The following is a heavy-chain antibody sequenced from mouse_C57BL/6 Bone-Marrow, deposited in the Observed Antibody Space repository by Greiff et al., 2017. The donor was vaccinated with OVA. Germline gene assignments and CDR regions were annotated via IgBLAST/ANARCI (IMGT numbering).Heavy chain of an antibody. CDR1: GYTFTDYE. CDR3: TRAAFMDY. V-gene: IGHV1-15*01. CDR2: IDPETGGT. Sequence: SGAELVRPGASVTLSCKASGYTFTDYEMHWVKQTPVHGLEWIGAIDPETGGTAYNQKFKGKAILTADKSSSTAYMELRSLTSEDSAVYYCTRAAFMDYWGQGTSVTVSS. J-gene: IGHJ4*01.